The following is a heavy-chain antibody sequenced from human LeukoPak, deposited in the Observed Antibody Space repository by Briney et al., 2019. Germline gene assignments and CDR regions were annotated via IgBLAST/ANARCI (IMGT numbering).Heavy chain of an antibody. D-gene: IGHD6-13*01. CDR1: GFTFSSYA. J-gene: IGHJ5*02. V-gene: IGHV3-23*01. CDR2: IRGSGGST. CDR3: AKDPSPSSSWYNWFDP. Sequence: GGSLRLSCAASGFTFSSYAMSWVRQAPGKGLEWVSAIRGSGGSTYYADSVKGRFTISRDNSKDTLYLQMNSLRAEDTAVYYCAKDPSPSSSWYNWFDPWGQGTLVTVSS.